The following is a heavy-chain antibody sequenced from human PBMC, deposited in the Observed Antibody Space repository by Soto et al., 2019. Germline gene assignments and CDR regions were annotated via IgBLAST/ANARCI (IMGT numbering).Heavy chain of an antibody. V-gene: IGHV1-69*06. D-gene: IGHD6-6*01. CDR1: GGTFSSYA. J-gene: IGHJ6*02. CDR2: VIPIFGTA. CDR3: ARSTTRAARPYYYYGMDV. Sequence: QVQLVQSGAEVKKPGSSVKVSCKASGGTFSSYAISWVRQAPGQGLEWMGGVIPIFGTANYAQKFQGRVTITADKSTSTAYMELSSLRSEDTAVYYCARSTTRAARPYYYYGMDVWGQGTTVTVSS.